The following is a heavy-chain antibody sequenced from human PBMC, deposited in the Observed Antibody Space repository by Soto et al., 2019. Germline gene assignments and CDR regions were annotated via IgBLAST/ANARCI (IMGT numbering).Heavy chain of an antibody. Sequence: QVQMVQSANEVKEPGASVKVSCKTSGYSFTTHGISWVRQAPGQGLEWVGWVSAYNGDTNYAPRLHDTVTITTDTPGRTAYMELRSLTSDDTAVYYCARDLLTTVTHRDFDYWGQGTLVTVSS. CDR1: GYSFTTHG. J-gene: IGHJ4*02. CDR3: ARDLLTTVTHRDFDY. CDR2: VSAYNGDT. D-gene: IGHD4-17*01. V-gene: IGHV1-18*01.